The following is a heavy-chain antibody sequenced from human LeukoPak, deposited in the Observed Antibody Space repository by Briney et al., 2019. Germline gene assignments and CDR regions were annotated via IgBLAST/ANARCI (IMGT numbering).Heavy chain of an antibody. J-gene: IGHJ4*02. CDR2: ISSSSSFI. D-gene: IGHD3-16*02. CDR3: ARQQPGWGNYRWNRRIQFDY. V-gene: IGHV3-21*01. Sequence: GGSLRLSCAASGFTFSSFTMNWVRQAPGKGLEWVSSISSSSSFIYYADSVKGRFTISRDNAKNSVYLQMNSLRAEDTAVYYCARQQPGWGNYRWNRRIQFDYWGQGTLVTVSS. CDR1: GFTFSSFT.